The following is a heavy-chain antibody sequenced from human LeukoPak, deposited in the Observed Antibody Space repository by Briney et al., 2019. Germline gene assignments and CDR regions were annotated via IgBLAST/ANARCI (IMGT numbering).Heavy chain of an antibody. CDR1: GFTFSSYW. J-gene: IGHJ4*02. Sequence: GGSLRLSCAASGFTFSSYWMSWVRQAPGKGLEWVANIKGDGSEKNYVASVKGRFTISRDNAKNSLHLQMYSLRAEDTAVYYCLRDYGGSWGQGTLVAVS. V-gene: IGHV3-7*04. D-gene: IGHD4-23*01. CDR2: IKGDGSEK. CDR3: LRDYGGS.